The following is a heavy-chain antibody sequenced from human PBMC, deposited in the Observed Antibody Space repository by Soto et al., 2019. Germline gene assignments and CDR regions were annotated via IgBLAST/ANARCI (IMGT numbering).Heavy chain of an antibody. Sequence: GGSLRLSCAASGFTFSSYAMSWVRQAPGKGLEWVSAISAGAVATNYADSVKGRFTISRDNSKNTLYLQMNSLRAEDTAVYYCAKGRESSGSYRPFDYWGQGALVTVSS. CDR2: ISAGAVAT. J-gene: IGHJ4*02. V-gene: IGHV3-23*01. D-gene: IGHD3-22*01. CDR3: AKGRESSGSYRPFDY. CDR1: GFTFSSYA.